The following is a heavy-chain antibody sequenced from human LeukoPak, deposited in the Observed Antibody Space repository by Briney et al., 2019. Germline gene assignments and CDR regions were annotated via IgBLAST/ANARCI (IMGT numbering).Heavy chain of an antibody. J-gene: IGHJ5*02. V-gene: IGHV1-69*13. CDR3: ARDRLSRYGSGRWFDP. Sequence: SVKDSCKASGGTFSSYAISWVRQAPGQGLEWMGGIIPIFGTANYAQKFQGRVTITADESTSTAYMELSSLRSEDTAVYYCARDRLSRYGSGRWFDPWGQGTLVTVSS. CDR1: GGTFSSYA. CDR2: IIPIFGTA. D-gene: IGHD3-10*01.